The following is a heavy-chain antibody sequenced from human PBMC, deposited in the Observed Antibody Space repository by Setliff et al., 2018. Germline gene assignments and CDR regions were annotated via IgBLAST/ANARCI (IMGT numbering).Heavy chain of an antibody. V-gene: IGHV4-34*01. CDR3: ARDPSSVAARPGY. CDR1: GGSLSVCY. J-gene: IGHJ4*02. Sequence: PSETLSLTCTVYGGSLSVCYXXWIRQPPGKGLEWIGSIYSSGNTYYNPSLKRRVTISVDTTKNQFSLQLNSVTAADTAVYYCARDPSSVAARPGYWGQGTLVTVSS. D-gene: IGHD6-6*01. CDR2: IYSSGNT.